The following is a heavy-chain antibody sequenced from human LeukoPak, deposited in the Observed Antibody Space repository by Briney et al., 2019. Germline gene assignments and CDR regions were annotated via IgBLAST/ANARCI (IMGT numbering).Heavy chain of an antibody. D-gene: IGHD3-10*02. J-gene: IGHJ6*04. Sequence: GGSLRLSCAASGFTFSSYEMNWVRQAPGKGLEWVSYISGSGSTIYYADPVKGRFTISRDNAKNSLYLQMNSLSAEDTAVYYCAELGITMIGGVWGKGTTVTISS. CDR2: ISGSGSTI. V-gene: IGHV3-48*03. CDR1: GFTFSSYE. CDR3: AELGITMIGGV.